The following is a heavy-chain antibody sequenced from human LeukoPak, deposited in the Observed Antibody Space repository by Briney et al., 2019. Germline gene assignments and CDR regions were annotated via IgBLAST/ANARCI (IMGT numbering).Heavy chain of an antibody. V-gene: IGHV3-33*08. CDR2: IWYDGSNK. J-gene: IGHJ4*02. CDR3: ARAREDCSGGSCYLPTEFDY. CDR1: GFTFSSYA. Sequence: TGGSLRLSCAASGFTFSSYAMHWVRQAPGKGLEWVAVIWYDGSNKYYADSVKGRFTISRDNSKNTLYLQMNSLRAEDTAVYYCARAREDCSGGSCYLPTEFDYWGQGTLVTVSS. D-gene: IGHD2-15*01.